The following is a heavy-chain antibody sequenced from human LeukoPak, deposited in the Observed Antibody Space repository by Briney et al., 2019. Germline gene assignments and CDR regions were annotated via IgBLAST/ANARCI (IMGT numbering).Heavy chain of an antibody. D-gene: IGHD5-18*01. V-gene: IGHV1-69*13. CDR3: ARAGYSYGKDY. J-gene: IGHJ4*02. CDR2: IIPIFGTA. Sequence: ASVKVSCKAFGYTFTSYGISCVRQAPGQGLEWMGGIIPIFGTANYAQKLQGRVTITADESTSTAYMELSSLRSEDTAVYYCARAGYSYGKDYWGQGTLVTVSS. CDR1: GYTFTSYG.